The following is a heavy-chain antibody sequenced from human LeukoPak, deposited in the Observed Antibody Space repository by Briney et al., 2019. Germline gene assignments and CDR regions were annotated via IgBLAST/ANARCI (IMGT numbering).Heavy chain of an antibody. CDR1: GASISSSF. D-gene: IGHD6-19*01. CDR2: IYYTGAT. V-gene: IGHV4-59*12. J-gene: IGHJ6*04. Sequence: SETLSLTCTVSGASISSSFWTWIRQSPGKGLEWIAYIYYTGATYYNPSLRSRLTISVDTSKNQFSLKLSSVTAADTAVYYCAGDGSFYGSKFFPLQGMDVWGKGTTVTVSS. CDR3: AGDGSFYGSKFFPLQGMDV.